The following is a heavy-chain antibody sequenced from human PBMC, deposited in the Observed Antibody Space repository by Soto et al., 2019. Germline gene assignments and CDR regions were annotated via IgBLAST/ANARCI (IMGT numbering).Heavy chain of an antibody. CDR2: INHTGST. CDR3: ATRITVFGLLIPPFDP. D-gene: IGHD3-3*01. CDR1: GGSFNGYY. Sequence: PXGTLSLTCAVYGGSFNGYYWNWIRQPPGKGLEWIGEINHTGSTHYNPSLKSRVTMSVDTSKNQFSLRLSSVTAADTAIYYCATRITVFGLLIPPFDPWGQGTQVTVSS. V-gene: IGHV4-34*01. J-gene: IGHJ5*02.